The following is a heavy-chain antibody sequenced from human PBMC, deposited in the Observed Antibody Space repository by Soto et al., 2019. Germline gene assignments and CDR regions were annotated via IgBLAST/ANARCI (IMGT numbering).Heavy chain of an antibody. J-gene: IGHJ6*03. Sequence: QVQLQESGPGLVKPSQTLSLTCTVSGGSISSGGYYWSWIRQHPGKGLEWIGYIYYSGSTYYNPSLKSRVTISVDTSKNQFSLKLSSVTAADTAVYYCAVSGSNDYYYYYMDVWGKGTTVTVSS. CDR3: AVSGSNDYYYYYMDV. V-gene: IGHV4-31*03. CDR2: IYYSGST. D-gene: IGHD3-22*01. CDR1: GGSISSGGYY.